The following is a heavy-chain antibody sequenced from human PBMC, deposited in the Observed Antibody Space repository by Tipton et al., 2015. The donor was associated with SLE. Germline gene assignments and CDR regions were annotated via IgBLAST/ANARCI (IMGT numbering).Heavy chain of an antibody. Sequence: QSGPEVKKPGASVKVSCKASGYTFTGYYMHWVRQAPGQGLEWMGWINLNSGGTNYAQKFQGRVTMTRDTSISTAYMELSRLRSDDTAVYYCARVIAAAGDYYYYYGMDVWGQGTTVTVSS. J-gene: IGHJ6*02. CDR1: GYTFTGYY. D-gene: IGHD6-13*01. CDR3: ARVIAAAGDYYYYYGMDV. CDR2: INLNSGGT. V-gene: IGHV1-2*02.